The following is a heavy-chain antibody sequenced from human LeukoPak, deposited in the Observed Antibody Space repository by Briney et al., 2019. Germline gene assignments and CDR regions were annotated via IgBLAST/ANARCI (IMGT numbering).Heavy chain of an antibody. CDR1: GFTFSSYG. D-gene: IGHD5-12*01. Sequence: PGGTLRLSCAASGFTFSSYGMSWVRQAPGKGLEWVSTISDNVGRTYYADSVEGRFTISRDNSKNTLYLQMNSLRAEDTAVYYCAKLTSGWVVAAFDFWGQGTLVSVSS. CDR2: ISDNVGRT. CDR3: AKLTSGWVVAAFDF. V-gene: IGHV3-23*01. J-gene: IGHJ4*02.